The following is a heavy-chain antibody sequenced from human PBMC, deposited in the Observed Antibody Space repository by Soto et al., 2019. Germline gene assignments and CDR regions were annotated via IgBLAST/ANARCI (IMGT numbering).Heavy chain of an antibody. Sequence: SETLSLTCTVSGGSINTFYWSCVRQPAGKGLEWIVRIFSSGRPSFNPSLESRVAMSVDTYKNHFSLNLSSVTAADMAVYACAREGAYSAYNFAHGIQLWSFDGGGQGARVTVSS. CDR1: GGSINTFY. D-gene: IGHD5-12*01. J-gene: IGHJ4*02. V-gene: IGHV4-4*07. CDR2: IFSSGRP. CDR3: AREGAYSAYNFAHGIQLWSFDG.